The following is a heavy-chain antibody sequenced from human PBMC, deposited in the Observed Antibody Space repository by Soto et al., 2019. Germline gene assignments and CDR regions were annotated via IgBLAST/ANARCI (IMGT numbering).Heavy chain of an antibody. CDR1: GFTFSSYA. CDR2: ISYDGSNK. Sequence: GGSLRLSCAASGFTFSSYAMHWVRQAPGKGLEWVAVISYDGSNKYYADSVKGRFTISRDNSKNTLYLQMNSLRAEDTAVYYCARVRDSSGDYYYGMDVWGQGTTVTVSS. J-gene: IGHJ6*02. V-gene: IGHV3-30-3*01. CDR3: ARVRDSSGDYYYGMDV. D-gene: IGHD3-22*01.